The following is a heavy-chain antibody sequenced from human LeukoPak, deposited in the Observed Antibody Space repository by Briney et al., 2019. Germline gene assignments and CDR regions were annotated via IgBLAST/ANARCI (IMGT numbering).Heavy chain of an antibody. D-gene: IGHD6-19*01. Sequence: GGSLRLSCAASGFTFSSYAMHWVRQAPGKGLEWVAAISYDGSNKYYADSVKGRFIISRDNSKNTLYLQMNSLRAEDTAVYYCAREGKVAVAGFDYWGQGTLVTVSS. CDR2: ISYDGSNK. CDR1: GFTFSSYA. V-gene: IGHV3-30*04. J-gene: IGHJ4*02. CDR3: AREGKVAVAGFDY.